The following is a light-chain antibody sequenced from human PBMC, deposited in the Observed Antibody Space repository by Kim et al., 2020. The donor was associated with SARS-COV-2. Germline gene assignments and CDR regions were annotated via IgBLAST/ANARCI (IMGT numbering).Light chain of an antibody. V-gene: IGLV6-57*01. Sequence: KPVAMSCTRSSGWIAKAYVQWYQQRPGSSPATVIYEDNQRPSGVPDRFSGAIDRSSNSASLTISGLKTEDEADYYCQSYDSNNQGVFGGGTQLTVL. CDR2: EDN. CDR1: SGWIAKAY. CDR3: QSYDSNNQGV. J-gene: IGLJ3*02.